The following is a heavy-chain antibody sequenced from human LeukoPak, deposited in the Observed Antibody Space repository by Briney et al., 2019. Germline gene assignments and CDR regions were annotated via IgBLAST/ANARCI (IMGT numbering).Heavy chain of an antibody. V-gene: IGHV4-4*02. CDR2: IYHSGNT. CDR3: ARGNGITGSVFDFDP. Sequence: SETLSLTCAVSGGSIISNKWWSWVRQPPGKGLEWIGEIYHSGNTNYNPSLKSRVTISVDKSKNQLSLKLSSVTAADTAVYYCARGNGITGSVFDFDPWGQGTLVTVSS. CDR1: GGSIISNKW. D-gene: IGHD1-20*01. J-gene: IGHJ5*02.